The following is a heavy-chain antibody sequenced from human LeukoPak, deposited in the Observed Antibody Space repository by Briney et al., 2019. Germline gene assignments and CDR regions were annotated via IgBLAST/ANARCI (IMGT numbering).Heavy chain of an antibody. V-gene: IGHV4-38-2*02. D-gene: IGHD3-22*01. CDR1: GYSISSGYY. CDR2: IYHSGST. J-gene: IGHJ4*02. CDR3: ARDLLGYDSSGYLDDY. Sequence: PSQTLSLTCTVSGYSISSGYYWGWIRQPPGKGLEWIGSIYHSGSTYYNPSLKSRVTISVDTSKNQFSLKLSSVTAADTAVYYCARDLLGYDSSGYLDDYWGQGTLVTVSS.